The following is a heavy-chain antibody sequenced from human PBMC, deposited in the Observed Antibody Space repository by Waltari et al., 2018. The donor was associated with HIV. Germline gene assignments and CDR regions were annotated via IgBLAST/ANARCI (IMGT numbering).Heavy chain of an antibody. V-gene: IGHV3-53*02. J-gene: IGHJ4*02. CDR2: IYRSGDA. CDR1: GLSVSSHS. Sequence: EVQLVETGGGLIQPGGSLRLSCAASGLSVSSHSMTWVRQAPGKGLGWVSVIYRSGDAYYADFVKGRFTISRDNSKNTLYLQMNSLRAEDTAVYYCARVRSIMGRFLGFDYWGQGTLVTVSS. D-gene: IGHD3-3*02. CDR3: ARVRSIMGRFLGFDY.